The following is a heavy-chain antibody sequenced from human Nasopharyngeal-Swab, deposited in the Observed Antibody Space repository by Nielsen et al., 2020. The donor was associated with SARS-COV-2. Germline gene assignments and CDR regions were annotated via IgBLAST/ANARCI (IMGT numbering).Heavy chain of an antibody. D-gene: IGHD5-18*01. V-gene: IGHV3-11*04. CDR3: ARRGGYGTPVDY. Sequence: GESLKISCAASGFTFSYYYMSWIRQAPGKGLEWVSYISSSGSTIYYADSVKGRFTISRDNAKNSLYLQMNSLRAEDTAVYYCARRGGYGTPVDYWGQGTLVTVSS. CDR1: GFTFSYYY. J-gene: IGHJ4*02. CDR2: ISSSGSTI.